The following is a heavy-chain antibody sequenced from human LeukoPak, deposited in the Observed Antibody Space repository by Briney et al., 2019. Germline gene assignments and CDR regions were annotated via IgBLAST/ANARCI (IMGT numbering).Heavy chain of an antibody. CDR1: GFTFSSYW. CDR2: IKQDGSEK. D-gene: IGHD6-13*01. J-gene: IGHJ6*03. Sequence: GGSLRLSCAASGFTFSSYWMSWVRQAPGKGLEWVANIKQDGSEKYYMDSVKGRFTISRDNAKNSLYLQMNSLRAEDTAVYYCARVPGSSSWYLLYYYYYMDVWGKGTTVTVSS. CDR3: ARVPGSSSWYLLYYYYYMDV. V-gene: IGHV3-7*01.